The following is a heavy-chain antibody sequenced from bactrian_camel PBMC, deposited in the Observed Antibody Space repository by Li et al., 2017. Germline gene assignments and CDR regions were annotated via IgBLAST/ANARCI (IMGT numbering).Heavy chain of an antibody. CDR3: AATDRSLIRLTGGRAQTGST. CDR2: IDIDGAT. J-gene: IGHJ4*01. V-gene: IGHV3S57*01. D-gene: IGHD8*01. Sequence: VQLVESGGASVQAGESLILSCTGSGYTYSTYCTGWFRQAPGKEREGVAGIDIDGATSYTESVKGRFTISKDNAKNTLYLQMNNLKPEDTAMYYCAATDRSLIRLTGGRAQTGSTGAREPRSPSP. CDR1: GYTYSTYC.